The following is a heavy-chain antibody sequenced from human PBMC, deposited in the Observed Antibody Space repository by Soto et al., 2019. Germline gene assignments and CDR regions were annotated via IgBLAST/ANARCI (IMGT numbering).Heavy chain of an antibody. V-gene: IGHV5-10-1*01. CDR2: IDPNDSYT. D-gene: IGHD3-9*01. CDR1: GYSFTNYW. J-gene: IGHJ5*02. Sequence: GESLKISCKGFGYSFTNYWISWVRQMPGKGLEWMGIIDPNDSYTNYSPNFQGRVTMSADKSISTAYLQWSSLKASDSAIYFCARLHGYDILTALDHRGFDPWGQGTLVTVSS. CDR3: ARLHGYDILTALDHRGFDP.